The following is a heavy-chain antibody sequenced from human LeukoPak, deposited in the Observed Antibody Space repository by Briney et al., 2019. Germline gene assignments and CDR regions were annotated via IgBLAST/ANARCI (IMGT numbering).Heavy chain of an antibody. CDR2: IRQDGSVK. D-gene: IGHD4-17*01. J-gene: IGHJ5*02. V-gene: IGHV3-7*03. Sequence: GGSLRLSCAASGFTFSGYWMHWVRQAPGKGLVWVANIRQDGSVKYYLDSVKGRFTISRDNVKNSLFLQMNSLRGEDTAVYYCIVFGDSNHWGQGTLVTVSS. CDR1: GFTFSGYW. CDR3: IVFGDSNH.